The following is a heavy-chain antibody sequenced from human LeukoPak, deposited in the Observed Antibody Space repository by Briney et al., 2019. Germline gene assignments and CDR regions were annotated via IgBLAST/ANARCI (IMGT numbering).Heavy chain of an antibody. D-gene: IGHD6-19*01. Sequence: PGGSPRLSCAASGFTFSKYDMHWVRQGIGKSLEEWVSGIGTAGDPYYPASVKGRFTVSRENAKKSLCLQMNSLRAEDTALYYCARDRWVADRFEGDFDCWGQGTLVTVSS. J-gene: IGHJ4*02. CDR3: ARDRWVADRFEGDFDC. CDR1: GFTFSKYD. CDR2: IGTAGDP. V-gene: IGHV3-13*05.